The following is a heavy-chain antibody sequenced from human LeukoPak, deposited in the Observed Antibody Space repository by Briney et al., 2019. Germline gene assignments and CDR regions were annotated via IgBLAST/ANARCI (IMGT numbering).Heavy chain of an antibody. CDR2: IFEDGSKE. CDR3: TKGAWLDY. D-gene: IGHD1-26*01. Sequence: GGSLRLSCAASAFTFSSYWMSWVRQTPGKGLEWVANIFEDGSKEYYLDSVKGRFTISRDNAKSSLYLQMNSLRAEDTAIYFCTKGAWLDYWGQGTLVTVSS. CDR1: AFTFSSYW. J-gene: IGHJ4*02. V-gene: IGHV3-7*03.